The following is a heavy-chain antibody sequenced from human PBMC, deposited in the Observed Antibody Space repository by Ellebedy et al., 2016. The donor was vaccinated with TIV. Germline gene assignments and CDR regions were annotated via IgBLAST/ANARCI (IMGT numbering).Heavy chain of an antibody. J-gene: IGHJ4*02. CDR2: IYYSGST. D-gene: IGHD6-19*01. CDR3: ASPASSGWYSHDY. CDR1: GGSVSSGSYY. Sequence: MPSETLSLTCTVSGGSVSSGSYYWSWIRQPPGKGLEWIGYIYYSGSTNYNPSLKSRVTISVDTSKNQFSLKLSSVTAADTAVYYCASPASSGWYSHDYWGQGTLVTVSS. V-gene: IGHV4-61*01.